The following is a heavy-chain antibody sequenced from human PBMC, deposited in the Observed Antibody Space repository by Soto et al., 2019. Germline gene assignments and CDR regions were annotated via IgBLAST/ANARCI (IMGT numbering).Heavy chain of an antibody. CDR2: INPSSGST. Sequence: ASVKVSCKASGNTFTSYYMHWVRQAPGQGLEWMGIINPSSGSTSYAQKFQGRFTVSRDNSKNSLYLQMNSLTTEDTALYSCAKFGWGGSYSESHASDIWGQGTMVTVSS. J-gene: IGHJ3*02. CDR1: GNTFTSYY. CDR3: AKFGWGGSYSESHASDI. D-gene: IGHD1-26*01. V-gene: IGHV1-46*01.